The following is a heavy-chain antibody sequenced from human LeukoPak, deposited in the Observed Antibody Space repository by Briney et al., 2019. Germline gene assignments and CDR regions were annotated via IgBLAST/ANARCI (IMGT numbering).Heavy chain of an antibody. CDR2: IYYSGST. J-gene: IGHJ4*02. D-gene: IGHD3-10*01. V-gene: IGHV4-39*01. Sequence: SETLSLTCTVSGGSISSSSYYWGWIRQPPGKGLEWIGSIYYSGSTYYNPSLKSRVTISVDTSKNQFSLKLSSVTAADTAVYYCARHRYYGSGSSPIDYWGQGTLVTVSS. CDR1: GGSISSSSYY. CDR3: ARHRYYGSGSSPIDY.